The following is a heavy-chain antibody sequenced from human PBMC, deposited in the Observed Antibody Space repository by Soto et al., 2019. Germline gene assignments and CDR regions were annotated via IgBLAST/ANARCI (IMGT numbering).Heavy chain of an antibody. V-gene: IGHV1-18*01. CDR2: IGAYNGNT. J-gene: IGHJ6*02. CDR3: AREGPIPYHYYGMDV. CDR1: GYTFSTYG. Sequence: ASLKVSCKASGYTFSTYGFSWVRQAPGQGLEWMGWIGAYNGNTHLAQKFQDRVTMTTDASTKTAYMELRNLRSDDSAVYYCAREGPIPYHYYGMDVWGQGATVTVYS. D-gene: IGHD2-21*01.